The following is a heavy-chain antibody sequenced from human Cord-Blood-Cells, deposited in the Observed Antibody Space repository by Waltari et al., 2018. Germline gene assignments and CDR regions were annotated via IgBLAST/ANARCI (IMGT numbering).Heavy chain of an antibody. D-gene: IGHD3-10*01. Sequence: QVQLQQWGAGLLKPSETLSLTCAVYGGSFGASYWSWIRQPPGKGLEWIGEINHSGSTNYNPSLKSRVTISVDTSKNQFSLKLSSVTAADTAVYYCARGPDLWFGELYFDYWGQGTLVTVSS. CDR1: GGSFGASY. J-gene: IGHJ4*02. CDR3: ARGPDLWFGELYFDY. CDR2: INHSGST. V-gene: IGHV4-34*01.